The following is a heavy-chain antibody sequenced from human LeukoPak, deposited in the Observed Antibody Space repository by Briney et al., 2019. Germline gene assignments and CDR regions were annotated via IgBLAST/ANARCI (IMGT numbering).Heavy chain of an antibody. V-gene: IGHV3-30-3*01. CDR3: TRGAFGVVIKDDAFDI. CDR2: ISYDGNTK. CDR1: GFTFSSYA. D-gene: IGHD3-3*01. J-gene: IGHJ3*02. Sequence: GGSLRLSCAASGFTFSSYAMHWVRQAPGKGLEWVTIISYDGNTKYSADSVKGRFTISRDNSKNTLCLQMNSLRVEDTAVYYCTRGAFGVVIKDDAFDIWGQGTLVTVSS.